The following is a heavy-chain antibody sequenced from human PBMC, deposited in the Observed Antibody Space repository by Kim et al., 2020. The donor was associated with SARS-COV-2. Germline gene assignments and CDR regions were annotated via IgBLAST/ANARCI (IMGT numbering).Heavy chain of an antibody. Sequence: GGSLRLSCVASGFSFGDYAMFWVRQAPGKGLEWVSSVNWDTSSIAYADSVKGRFAISRDKAKNSLHLQMDSVRTEDTALYYCAKGRLISVAGALDFWGQG. CDR1: GFSFGDYA. D-gene: IGHD6-19*01. V-gene: IGHV3-9*01. CDR2: VNWDTSSI. CDR3: AKGRLISVAGALDF. J-gene: IGHJ4*02.